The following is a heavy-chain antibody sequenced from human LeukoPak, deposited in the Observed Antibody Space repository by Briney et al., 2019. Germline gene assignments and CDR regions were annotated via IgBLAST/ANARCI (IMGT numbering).Heavy chain of an antibody. J-gene: IGHJ4*02. D-gene: IGHD1-1*01. Sequence: GGSLRLSCAASGFTFSSYYMSWVRQAPGKGLEWVSYISGSSTTIYYSDFVKGRFTVSRDNARNSLYLQMNSLRAEDTAVYYCARDPVTRFTGSPPYWGQGTLVTVSS. CDR3: ARDPVTRFTGSPPY. CDR1: GFTFSSYY. V-gene: IGHV3-48*01. CDR2: ISGSSTTI.